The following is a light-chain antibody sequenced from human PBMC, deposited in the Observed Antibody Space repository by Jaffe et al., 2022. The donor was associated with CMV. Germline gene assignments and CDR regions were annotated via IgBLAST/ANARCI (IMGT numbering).Light chain of an antibody. V-gene: IGLV2-11*01. CDR2: DVS. Sequence: QSALTQPRSVSGSPGQSVTISCTGTSGDVGAYNYVSWFQHHPGKAPKLMISDVSKRPSGVPDRFSGSKSGNTASLTISGLQAEDEADYHCCSYAGSYTWVFGGGTKLTVL. J-gene: IGLJ3*02. CDR3: CSYAGSYTWV. CDR1: SGDVGAYNY.